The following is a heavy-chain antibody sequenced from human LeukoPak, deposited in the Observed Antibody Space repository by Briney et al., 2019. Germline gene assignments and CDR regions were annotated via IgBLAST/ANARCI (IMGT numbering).Heavy chain of an antibody. J-gene: IGHJ4*02. V-gene: IGHV3-33*01. CDR2: IWYDGSNK. Sequence: PGGSLRLSCAASGFTFSSYGMHWVRRAPGKGLEWVAVIWYDGSNKYYADSVKGRFTISRDNSKNTLYLQMNSLRAEDTAVYYCARLGRRAAVAGPFDYWGQGTLVTVSS. D-gene: IGHD6-19*01. CDR3: ARLGRRAAVAGPFDY. CDR1: GFTFSSYG.